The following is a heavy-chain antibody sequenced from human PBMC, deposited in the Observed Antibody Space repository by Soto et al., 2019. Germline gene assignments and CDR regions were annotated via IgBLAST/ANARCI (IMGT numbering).Heavy chain of an antibody. Sequence: XGSLRLTCSASGFTFSSYAMHWVRQAPGKGLEYVSAISSNVGSTYYADSVKGRFTISRDNSKNTLYLQMSSLRAEDTAVYYCVKDRRSSWYNYYYYGMDVWAQGTTVTVSS. D-gene: IGHD6-13*01. CDR3: VKDRRSSWYNYYYYGMDV. V-gene: IGHV3-64D*06. J-gene: IGHJ6*02. CDR1: GFTFSSYA. CDR2: ISSNVGST.